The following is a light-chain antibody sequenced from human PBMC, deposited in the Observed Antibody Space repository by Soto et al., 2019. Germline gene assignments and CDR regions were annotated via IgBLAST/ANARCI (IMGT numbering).Light chain of an antibody. V-gene: IGKV3-20*01. CDR1: QSVSSSY. Sequence: EIVLTQSPGTLSLSPGERATLSCRASQSVSSSYLAWYQQKPGQAPRLLIYGASSRATGIPDRFSGSGSGTDCTLTISRLELEDFAVYYCHQYGSSPYTFGQGTKLEI. J-gene: IGKJ2*01. CDR3: HQYGSSPYT. CDR2: GAS.